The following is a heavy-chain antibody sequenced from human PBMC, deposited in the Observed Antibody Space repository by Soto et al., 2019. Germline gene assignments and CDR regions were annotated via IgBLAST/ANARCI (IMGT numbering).Heavy chain of an antibody. V-gene: IGHV2-26*01. CDR1: GFSLSNARMG. J-gene: IGHJ4*02. CDR3: ARIYSGYCSGGSCYSRFDY. CDR2: IFSNDEK. Sequence: QVTLKESGPVLVKPTETLTLTCTVSGFSLSNARMGVSWIHQPPGKALEWLAHIFSNDEKSYSTSLKSRLTISKDTSKSQVVLTMTNMDPVDTATYYCARIYSGYCSGGSCYSRFDYWGQGTLVTVSS. D-gene: IGHD2-15*01.